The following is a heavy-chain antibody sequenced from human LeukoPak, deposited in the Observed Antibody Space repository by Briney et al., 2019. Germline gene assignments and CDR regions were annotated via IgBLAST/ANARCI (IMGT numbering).Heavy chain of an antibody. CDR3: ARDGVVPAAYMRGFDY. J-gene: IGHJ4*02. V-gene: IGHV3-21*01. CDR1: GFTFSSYS. Sequence: PGGSLRLSCAASGFTFSSYSMNWVRQAPGKGLEWVSSISSSSSYIYYADSVKGRFTISRDNAKNSLYLQMNSLRAEDTAVYYCARDGVVPAAYMRGFDYWGQGTLVTVSS. D-gene: IGHD2-2*01. CDR2: ISSSSSYI.